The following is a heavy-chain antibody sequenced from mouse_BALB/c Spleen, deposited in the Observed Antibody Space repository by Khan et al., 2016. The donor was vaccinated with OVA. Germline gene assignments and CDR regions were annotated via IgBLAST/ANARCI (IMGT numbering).Heavy chain of an antibody. Sequence: QVQLQQSGPELVRPGVSVKISCKGSGYTFTDYAMYWVKQSHAKSLEWIGLISTYSGNTNYNQKFKGKATMTVDKSSSTAYMELARLKSEDSSIYYCARPAYDGYYDYWGQGTTLTGSS. V-gene: IGHV1S137*01. CDR1: GYTFTDYA. CDR3: ARPAYDGYYDY. J-gene: IGHJ2*01. CDR2: ISTYSGNT. D-gene: IGHD2-3*01.